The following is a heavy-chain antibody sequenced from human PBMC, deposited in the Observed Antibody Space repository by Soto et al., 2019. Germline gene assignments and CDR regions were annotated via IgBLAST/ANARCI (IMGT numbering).Heavy chain of an antibody. CDR1: GYSFTSYW. V-gene: IGHV5-10-1*01. CDR3: ARESGGYDSSTRYGLDV. D-gene: IGHD6-25*01. Sequence: GESLKISCKGSGYSFTSYWISWVRQMPGKGLEWMGRIDPSDSYTNYSPSFQGHVTISADKSISTASLNLSSVTAADTAIYYCARESGGYDSSTRYGLDVWGQGTTVTVSS. CDR2: IDPSDSYT. J-gene: IGHJ6*02.